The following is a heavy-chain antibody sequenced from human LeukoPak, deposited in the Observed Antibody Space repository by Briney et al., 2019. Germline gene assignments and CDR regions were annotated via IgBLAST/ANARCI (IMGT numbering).Heavy chain of an antibody. Sequence: ASVKVSCRAAGYTFTGYYMSWVRQAPGQGLEWMGWINPDSGGTHYAQNFQGWVTMTRDTSISTAYMELSRLRSDDTAVYYCARGTLTAPRSAFDIWGQGTMVTVSS. CDR3: ARGTLTAPRSAFDI. J-gene: IGHJ3*02. D-gene: IGHD1-14*01. CDR1: GYTFTGYY. CDR2: INPDSGGT. V-gene: IGHV1-2*04.